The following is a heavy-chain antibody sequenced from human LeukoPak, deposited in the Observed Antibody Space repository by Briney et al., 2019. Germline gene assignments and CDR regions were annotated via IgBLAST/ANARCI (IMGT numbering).Heavy chain of an antibody. CDR2: ISGSGGST. D-gene: IGHD2-21*02. V-gene: IGHV3-23*01. CDR1: GFTFSSYA. J-gene: IGHJ6*02. Sequence: QSGGSLRLSCAASGFTFSSYAMSWVRQAPGKGLEWVSAISGSGGSTYYADSVKGRFTISRDNSKNTLYLQMNSLRAEDTAVYYCAKDRTPYHIVVVTALFGYYGMDVWGQGTTVTVSS. CDR3: AKDRTPYHIVVVTALFGYYGMDV.